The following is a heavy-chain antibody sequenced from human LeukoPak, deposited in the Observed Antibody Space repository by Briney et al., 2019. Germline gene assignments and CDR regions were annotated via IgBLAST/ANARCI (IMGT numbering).Heavy chain of an antibody. CDR1: GFTFSSYS. CDR3: ARDPGYSSGWFDY. Sequence: GGSLRLSCVVSGFTFSSYSMSWVRQAPGKGLEWVSSISASSNFISYADSVKGRFTISRDNAKKSLYLQMNSVRAEDTAVYYCARDPGYSSGWFDYWGQGTLVTVSS. D-gene: IGHD6-19*01. J-gene: IGHJ4*02. V-gene: IGHV3-21*01. CDR2: ISASSNFI.